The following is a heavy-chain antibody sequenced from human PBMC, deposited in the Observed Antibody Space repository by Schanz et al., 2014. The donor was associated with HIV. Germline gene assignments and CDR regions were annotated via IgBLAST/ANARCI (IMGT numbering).Heavy chain of an antibody. V-gene: IGHV1-18*01. CDR1: GYIFTSNV. J-gene: IGHJ6*02. Sequence: QVQLVQSGAEVKKPGASVKVSCTASGYIFTSNVISWVRQAPGQGLEWMGWISAYNGKTNYARKVQGRVTMTTDTSTTTAYMELRSLRSDDTAVYYCARGARYGMDVWGQGTTVTVSS. CDR3: ARGARYGMDV. CDR2: ISAYNGKT.